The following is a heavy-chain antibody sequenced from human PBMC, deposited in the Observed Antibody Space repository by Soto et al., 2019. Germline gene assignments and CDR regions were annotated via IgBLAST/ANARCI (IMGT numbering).Heavy chain of an antibody. Sequence: GGSLRLSCAASGFTFSSYGMHWVRQAPGKGLEWVAVIWYDGSNKYYADSVKGRFTISRDNSKNTLYLQMNSLRAEDTAVYYCARGYGSGSYYDYFDYWGQGTLVTVSS. CDR3: ARGYGSGSYYDYFDY. V-gene: IGHV3-33*01. CDR1: GFTFSSYG. D-gene: IGHD3-10*01. J-gene: IGHJ4*02. CDR2: IWYDGSNK.